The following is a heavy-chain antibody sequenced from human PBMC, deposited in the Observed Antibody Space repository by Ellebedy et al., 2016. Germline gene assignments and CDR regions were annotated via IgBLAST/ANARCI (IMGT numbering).Heavy chain of an antibody. Sequence: GGSLRLSXAASGFTFSSYAMSWVRQAPGKGLEWVSAITGGSRNTYYADSVKGRFTISRDNSKSTLYLQMNSLTSEDTAIYYCAKDNRKGISWSDWWGQGTLVIVSS. CDR2: ITGGSRNT. J-gene: IGHJ5*01. V-gene: IGHV3-23*01. CDR3: AKDNRKGISWSDW. D-gene: IGHD2/OR15-2a*01. CDR1: GFTFSSYA.